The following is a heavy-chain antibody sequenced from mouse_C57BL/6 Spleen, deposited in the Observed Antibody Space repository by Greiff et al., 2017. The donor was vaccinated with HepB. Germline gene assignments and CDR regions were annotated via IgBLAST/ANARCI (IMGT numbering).Heavy chain of an antibody. D-gene: IGHD1-1*01. Sequence: QVHVKQPGAELVMPGASVKLSCKASGYTFTSYWMHWVKQRPGQGLEWIGEIDPSDSYTNYNQKFKGKSTLTVDKSSSTAYMQLSSLTSEDSAVYYCAYYGSRRNYWGQGTTLTVSS. CDR3: AYYGSRRNY. V-gene: IGHV1-69*01. J-gene: IGHJ2*01. CDR1: GYTFTSYW. CDR2: IDPSDSYT.